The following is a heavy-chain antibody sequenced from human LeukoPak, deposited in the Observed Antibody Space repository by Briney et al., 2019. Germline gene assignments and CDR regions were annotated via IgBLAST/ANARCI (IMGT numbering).Heavy chain of an antibody. CDR2: INPNSGGT. V-gene: IGHV1-2*02. J-gene: IGHJ5*02. CDR1: GYTCTGYY. D-gene: IGHD1-26*01. CDR3: ARDLSGSLSPDSWFDP. Sequence: ASVKVSCKASGYTCTGYYMHWVRQAPGQGLEWMGWINPNSGGTNYAQKFQGRVTMTRDTSISTAYMELSRLRSDNTAVYYCARDLSGSLSPDSWFDPWGQGTLVTVSS.